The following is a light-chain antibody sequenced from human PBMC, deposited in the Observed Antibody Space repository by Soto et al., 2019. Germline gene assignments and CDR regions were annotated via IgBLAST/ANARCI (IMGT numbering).Light chain of an antibody. J-gene: IGKJ4*01. CDR2: AAS. Sequence: DIQLTQSPSFLSASVGDRVTIPGRAGQGISSYLPWYQQKPGKAPKLLIYAASTLQSGVPSRFSGSGSGTEFTLTISSLQPEDFATYYCQQLNSYPLTFGGGTKVEIK. CDR3: QQLNSYPLT. V-gene: IGKV1-9*01. CDR1: QGISSY.